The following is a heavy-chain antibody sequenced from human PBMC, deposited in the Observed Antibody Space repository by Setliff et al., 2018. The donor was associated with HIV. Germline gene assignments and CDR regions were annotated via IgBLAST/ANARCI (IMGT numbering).Heavy chain of an antibody. CDR2: IYTSGST. D-gene: IGHD3-9*01. Sequence: PSETLSLTCTVSGGSISSYYWSWIRQPAGKGLEWIGRIYTSGSTNYNPSLKSRVTMSVDTSKNQFSLKLSSVTAADTAVYYCASHQHNVTGYYYYYYYMAVWGRGTMVTVSS. V-gene: IGHV4-4*07. J-gene: IGHJ6*03. CDR1: GGSISSYY. CDR3: ASHQHNVTGYYYYYYYMAV.